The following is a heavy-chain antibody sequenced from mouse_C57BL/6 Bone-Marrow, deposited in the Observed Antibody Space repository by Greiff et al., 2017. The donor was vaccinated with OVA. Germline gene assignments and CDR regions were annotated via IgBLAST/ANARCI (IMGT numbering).Heavy chain of an antibody. D-gene: IGHD3-3*01. CDR2: ISSGGSYT. V-gene: IGHV5-6*01. CDR1: GFTFSSYG. CDR3: ARQAGVFDY. Sequence: DVHLVESGGDLVKPGGSLKLSCAASGFTFSSYGMSWVRQTPDKRLEWVATISSGGSYTYYPDSVKGRFTISRDNAKNTLYLQMSSLKSEDTAMYYCARQAGVFDYWGQGTTLTVSS. J-gene: IGHJ2*01.